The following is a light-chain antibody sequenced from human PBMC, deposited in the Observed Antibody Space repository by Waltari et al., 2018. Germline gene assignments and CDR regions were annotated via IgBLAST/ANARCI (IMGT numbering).Light chain of an antibody. Sequence: DVVMTQSPLSLPVTLGQAASIPCKPSQSLVHSDGNTHLNWVQQRPGQSPRRLIYRVTKRDSGGPDRFGCSGSGTDFTREISRVKAEDVGIYYCIQGTHWPYTFGQGTTRDI. V-gene: IGKV2-30*02. CDR3: IQGTHWPYT. J-gene: IGKJ2*01. CDR2: RVT. CDR1: QSLVHSDGNTH.